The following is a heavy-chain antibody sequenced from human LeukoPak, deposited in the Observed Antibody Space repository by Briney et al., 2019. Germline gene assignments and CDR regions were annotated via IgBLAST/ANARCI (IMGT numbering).Heavy chain of an antibody. CDR1: GFTFSGSA. Sequence: GGSLRLSCAASGFTFSGSAMQWVRQASGKGLEWVGRIRSKANSYATAYAASVKGRFTISRDDSKNTAYLQMNSLKTEDTAVYYCTRHPPNYYDSSGHDYWGQGTLVTVSS. CDR2: IRSKANSYAT. J-gene: IGHJ4*02. V-gene: IGHV3-73*01. CDR3: TRHPPNYYDSSGHDY. D-gene: IGHD3-22*01.